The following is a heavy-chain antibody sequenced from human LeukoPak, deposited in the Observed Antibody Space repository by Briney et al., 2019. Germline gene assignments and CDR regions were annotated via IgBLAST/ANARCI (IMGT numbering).Heavy chain of an antibody. D-gene: IGHD4-23*01. J-gene: IGHJ4*02. CDR3: ARDYGGNSGLDY. V-gene: IGHV1-2*02. Sequence: ASVKVSCKASGYTFTSYYMHWVRQAPGQGLEWMGWINPNSGGTNYAQKFQGRVTMTRDTSISTAYMELSRLRSDDTAVYYCARDYGGNSGLDYWGQGTLVTVSS. CDR2: INPNSGGT. CDR1: GYTFTSYY.